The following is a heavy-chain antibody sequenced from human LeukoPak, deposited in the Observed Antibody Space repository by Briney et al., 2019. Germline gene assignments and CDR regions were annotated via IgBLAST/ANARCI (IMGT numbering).Heavy chain of an antibody. D-gene: IGHD6-13*01. CDR2: INHSGST. V-gene: IGHV4-34*01. CDR3: ARGIAGAGREAPHPSYYFDY. J-gene: IGHJ4*02. Sequence: KSSETQSLTCTVSGGSISSYYWSWIRQPPGKGLEWIGEINHSGSTNYNPSIKSRVTISVDTSKNQFSLKLSSVTAADTAVYYCARGIAGAGREAPHPSYYFDYWGQGTLVTVSS. CDR1: GGSISSYY.